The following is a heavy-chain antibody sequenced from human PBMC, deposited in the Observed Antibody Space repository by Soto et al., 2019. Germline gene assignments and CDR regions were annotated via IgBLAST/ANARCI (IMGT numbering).Heavy chain of an antibody. CDR1: GDTLSRHG. D-gene: IGHD1-26*01. CDR2: IIPIFRIT. V-gene: IGHV1-69*01. CDR3: VRVRVGSIPLNYDMDV. J-gene: IGHJ6*02. Sequence: QEQLVQSGPEVQKPGSSVKVSCKASGDTLSRHGISWVRQAPGQGLEWMGGIIPIFRITNYAQKFQGRLIITADESTRTAYMELSRLGSDDSAVYFCVRVRVGSIPLNYDMDVWGQGTTVTVS.